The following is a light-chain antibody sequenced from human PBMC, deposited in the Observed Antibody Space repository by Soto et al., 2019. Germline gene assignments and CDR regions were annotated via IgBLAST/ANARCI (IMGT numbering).Light chain of an antibody. Sequence: QSVLTQPPSVSGSPGQSVTISCTGTSSDVGSYNRVSWYQQPPGTAPKLTIYEVTNRPSGVPDRFSGTKSGNTASLTISGLQAEDEADYYCSSYTTDTTLVFGGGTKLTVL. V-gene: IGLV2-18*02. CDR1: SSDVGSYNR. CDR2: EVT. CDR3: SSYTTDTTLV. J-gene: IGLJ2*01.